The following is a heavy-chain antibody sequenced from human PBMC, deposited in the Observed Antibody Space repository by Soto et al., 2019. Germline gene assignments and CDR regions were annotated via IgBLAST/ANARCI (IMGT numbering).Heavy chain of an antibody. CDR1: GYTFTSYG. V-gene: IGHV1-69*04. CDR2: IIPILGIA. D-gene: IGHD3-22*01. CDR3: ASTPPPPDYYDSSGYYREDAFDI. J-gene: IGHJ3*02. Sequence: GASVKVSCKASGYTFTSYGISWVRQAPGQGLEWMGRIIPILGIANYAQKFQGRVTITADKSTSTAYMELSSLRSEDTAVYYCASTPPPPDYYDSSGYYREDAFDIWGQGTMVTVSS.